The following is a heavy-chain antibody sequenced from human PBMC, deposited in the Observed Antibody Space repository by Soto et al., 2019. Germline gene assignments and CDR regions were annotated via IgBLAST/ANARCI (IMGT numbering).Heavy chain of an antibody. J-gene: IGHJ4*02. V-gene: IGHV3-48*03. CDR3: AKDYYDSRGYSLY. CDR2: ISSSGDTI. Sequence: EVQLVESGGGLVQPGGSLRLSCVASGFTFSSYEMNWVRQAPGKGLEWISYISSSGDTIYYADSVKGRFTISRDNSKSTLYLQMNSLRAEDTAVYYCAKDYYDSRGYSLYWGQGTLVTVSS. CDR1: GFTFSSYE. D-gene: IGHD3-22*01.